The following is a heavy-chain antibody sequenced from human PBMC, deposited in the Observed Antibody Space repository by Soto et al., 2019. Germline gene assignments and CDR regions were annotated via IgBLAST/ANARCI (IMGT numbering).Heavy chain of an antibody. CDR2: INHSGST. V-gene: IGHV4-34*01. Sequence: SETLSLTCAVYGGSFSGYYWSWIRQPPGKGLEWIGEINHSGSTNYNPSLKSRVTISVDTSKNQFSLKLSSVTAADTAVYYCARGTGTIRYWFDPWGQGTLVTVSS. D-gene: IGHD1-7*01. J-gene: IGHJ5*02. CDR1: GGSFSGYY. CDR3: ARGTGTIRYWFDP.